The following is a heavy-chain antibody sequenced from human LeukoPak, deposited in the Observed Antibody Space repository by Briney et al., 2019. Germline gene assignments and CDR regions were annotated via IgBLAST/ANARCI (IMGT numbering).Heavy chain of an antibody. CDR1: GFTFSSYA. J-gene: IGHJ4*02. Sequence: PGRSLRLSCAASGFTFSSYAMHWVRQAPGKGLEWVAVISYDGSNKYYADSVKGRFTISRDNSKNTLYLQMNSLRAEDTAVYYCAKGGFVVVPAAKRGDFDYWGQGTLVTVSS. D-gene: IGHD2-2*01. CDR3: AKGGFVVVPAAKRGDFDY. CDR2: ISYDGSNK. V-gene: IGHV3-30-3*01.